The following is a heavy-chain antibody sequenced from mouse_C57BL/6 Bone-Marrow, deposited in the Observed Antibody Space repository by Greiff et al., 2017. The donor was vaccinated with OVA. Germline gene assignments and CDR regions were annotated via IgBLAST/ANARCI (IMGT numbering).Heavy chain of an antibody. CDR1: GFTFSSYG. D-gene: IGHD1-1*01. V-gene: IGHV5-6*01. CDR3: ARRGTTVVATYYAMDY. CDR2: ISSGGSYT. J-gene: IGHJ4*01. Sequence: EVHLVESGGDLVKPGGSLKLSCAASGFTFSSYGMSWVRQTPDKRLEWVATISSGGSYTYYPDSVKGRFTISRDNAKNTLYLQMSSLKSEDTAMYYCARRGTTVVATYYAMDYWGQGTSVTVSS.